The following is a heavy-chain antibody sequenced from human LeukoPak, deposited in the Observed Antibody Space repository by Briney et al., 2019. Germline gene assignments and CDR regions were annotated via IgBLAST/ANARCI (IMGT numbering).Heavy chain of an antibody. CDR2: IYYSGST. CDR1: GGSFSSSSYY. CDR3: ARQGSGWLPFDY. V-gene: IGHV4-39*01. Sequence: SETLSLTCAVYGGSFSSSSYYWGWIRQPPGKGLEWIGSIYYSGSTYYNPSLKSRVTISVDTSKNQFSLKLSSVTAADTAVYYCARQGSGWLPFDYWGQGTLVTVSS. D-gene: IGHD6-19*01. J-gene: IGHJ4*02.